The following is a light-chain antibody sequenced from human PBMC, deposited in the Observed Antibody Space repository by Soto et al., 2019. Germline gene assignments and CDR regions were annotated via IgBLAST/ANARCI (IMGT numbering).Light chain of an antibody. Sequence: DIQMTQSPSSLSASVGDRVTITCQASHDISTYLNWYQQKQEKAPKLLIYDASNLETGVPSRFSGSGSGTDFSFTISSLQPEDIATYYCQQYGNFPSLTFGGGTKVEIK. CDR1: HDISTY. CDR3: QQYGNFPSLT. J-gene: IGKJ4*01. V-gene: IGKV1-33*01. CDR2: DAS.